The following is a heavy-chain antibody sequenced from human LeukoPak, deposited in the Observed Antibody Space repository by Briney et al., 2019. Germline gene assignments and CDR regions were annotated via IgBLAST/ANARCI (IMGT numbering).Heavy chain of an antibody. D-gene: IGHD2-2*01. Sequence: SETLSLTCTVSGGSIRSPSHYWGWLRQPPGKGLEWIGSIYYSVSTYYNPSLKSRVTISIDTSKNQFSLKLTSVTAADTAVYYCARHGGYCSTTSCYFSWFDPWGQGTLVTVSS. CDR1: GGSIRSPSHY. CDR3: ARHGGYCSTTSCYFSWFDP. CDR2: IYYSVST. J-gene: IGHJ5*02. V-gene: IGHV4-39*01.